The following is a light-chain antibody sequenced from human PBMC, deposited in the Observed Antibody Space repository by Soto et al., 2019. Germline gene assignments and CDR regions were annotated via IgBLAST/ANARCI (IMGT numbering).Light chain of an antibody. CDR3: QQFGDSPPAFT. J-gene: IGKJ2*01. V-gene: IGKV3-20*01. Sequence: ESMLTQSPGTLSLSPGERATLSCRASQSVNSRYLTWYQQKPGQAPRLLIYGASIRATVVPDRFSGSGSGTDFTLTISRLEPEDFAVYYCQQFGDSPPAFTFGQGTKLEI. CDR2: GAS. CDR1: QSVNSRY.